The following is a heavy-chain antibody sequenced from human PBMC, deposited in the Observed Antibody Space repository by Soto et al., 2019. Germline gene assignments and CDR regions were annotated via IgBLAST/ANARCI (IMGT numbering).Heavy chain of an antibody. V-gene: IGHV3-21*01. CDR2: ISSSSSYI. CDR3: AREYSGYCSGGSCYYFDY. J-gene: IGHJ4*02. CDR1: GFTFSSYS. Sequence: EVQLVESGGGLVKPGGSLRLSCAASGFTFSSYSMNWVRQAPGKGLEWVSSISSSSSYIYYADSVKGRFTISRDNAKNSLYLQMNSLRAEDTAVYYCAREYSGYCSGGSCYYFDYWGQGTLVTVSS. D-gene: IGHD2-15*01.